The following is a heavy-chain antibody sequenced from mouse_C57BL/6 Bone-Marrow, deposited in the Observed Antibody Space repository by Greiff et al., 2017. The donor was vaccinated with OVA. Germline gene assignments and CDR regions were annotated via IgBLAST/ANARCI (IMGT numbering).Heavy chain of an antibody. Sequence: EVMLVESGGGLVKPGGSLKLSCAASGFTFSDYGMHWVRQAPEKGLEWVAYISSGGSTIYYADTVKGRFTIARDNAKNTLFLQMTSLRSEDTAMYYCARAHTNYGVDYWGQGTTLTVSS. CDR1: GFTFSDYG. D-gene: IGHD2-5*01. CDR2: ISSGGSTI. J-gene: IGHJ2*01. CDR3: ARAHTNYGVDY. V-gene: IGHV5-17*01.